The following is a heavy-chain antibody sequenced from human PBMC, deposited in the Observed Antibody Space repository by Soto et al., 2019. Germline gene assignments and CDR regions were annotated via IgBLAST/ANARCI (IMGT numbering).Heavy chain of an antibody. CDR1: GFSFSNYA. D-gene: IGHD3-9*01. CDR2: ISRSGGST. J-gene: IGHJ4*02. Sequence: GGSLRLSCTASGFSFSNYAMSWVRQAPGGGRQWVSAISRSGGSTYYADSVKGRFAISRDNSKNTLYLQINSLRAEDTAVYFCAKDFGHYDILTGYPTFDYWGQGTLVTVSS. CDR3: AKDFGHYDILTGYPTFDY. V-gene: IGHV3-23*01.